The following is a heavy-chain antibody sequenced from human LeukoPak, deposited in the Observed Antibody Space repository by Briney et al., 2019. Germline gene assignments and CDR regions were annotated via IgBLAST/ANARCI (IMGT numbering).Heavy chain of an antibody. CDR1: ASTSVSYG. Sequence: GGSLRPSWEPAASTSVSYGMQWFRPVPDKGRGWVAVIWYDGSKKYYADAVKGRFTISRDNSKNTLYLQMDSLRAEDTAVYYCARYNTGSVDYWGQGTLVTVSS. CDR2: IWYDGSKK. J-gene: IGHJ4*02. CDR3: ARYNTGSVDY. D-gene: IGHD2-8*02. V-gene: IGHV3-33*01.